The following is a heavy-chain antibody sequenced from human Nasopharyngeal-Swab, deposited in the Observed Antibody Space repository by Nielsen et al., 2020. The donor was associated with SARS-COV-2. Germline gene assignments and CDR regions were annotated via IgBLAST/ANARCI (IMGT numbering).Heavy chain of an antibody. CDR2: ISSSGSTT. V-gene: IGHV3-11*01. CDR3: AKDLATVSGYYYGMDV. D-gene: IGHD4-17*01. Sequence: GESLKISCAASGFTFSDYYMSWIRQAPGKGLEWVSYISSSGSTTYYADSVKGRFTISRDNSKNTLYLQMNSLRAEDTAVYYCAKDLATVSGYYYGMDVWGQGTTVTVSS. CDR1: GFTFSDYY. J-gene: IGHJ6*02.